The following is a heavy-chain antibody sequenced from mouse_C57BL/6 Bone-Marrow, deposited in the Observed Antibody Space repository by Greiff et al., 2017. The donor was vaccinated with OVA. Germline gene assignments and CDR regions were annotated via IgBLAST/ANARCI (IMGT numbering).Heavy chain of an antibody. D-gene: IGHD1-1*01. J-gene: IGHJ2*01. Sequence: QVQLQQSGPELVQPGASVKISCKASGYAFSSSWMNWVKQRPGKGLEWIGRIYPGDGDTNYNGKFKGKATLTADKSSSTDYMQLSSLTSEDSAVYFCARSSSSFFDYWGQGTTLTVSS. CDR3: ARSSSSFFDY. CDR2: IYPGDGDT. V-gene: IGHV1-82*01. CDR1: GYAFSSSW.